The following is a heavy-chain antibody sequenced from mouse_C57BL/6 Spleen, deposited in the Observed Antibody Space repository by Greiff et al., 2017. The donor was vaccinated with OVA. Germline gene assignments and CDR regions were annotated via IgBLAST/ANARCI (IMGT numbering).Heavy chain of an antibody. Sequence: VQLQQSGAELVRPGASVKLSCTASGFNIKDDYMHWVKQRPEQGLEWIGWIDPENGDTEYASKFQGKATITADTSSNTAYLQLSILTSEDTAVYYCTTGYYYAMDYWGQGTSVTVSS. CDR2: IDPENGDT. J-gene: IGHJ4*01. CDR3: TTGYYYAMDY. V-gene: IGHV14-4*01. CDR1: GFNIKDDY.